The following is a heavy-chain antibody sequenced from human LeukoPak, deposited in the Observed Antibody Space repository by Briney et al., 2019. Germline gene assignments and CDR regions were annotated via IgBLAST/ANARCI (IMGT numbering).Heavy chain of an antibody. CDR1: GYSISSGYY. V-gene: IGHV4-38-2*02. CDR2: IYHSGST. D-gene: IGHD3-10*01. CDR3: ASLMVRGVMAD. J-gene: IGHJ4*02. Sequence: SETLSLTCTVSGYSISSGYYWGWIRQPPGKGLEWIGSIYHSGSTYYNPSLKSRVTISVDTSKNQFSLKLSSVTAADTAVYYCASLMVRGVMADWGQGTLVTVSS.